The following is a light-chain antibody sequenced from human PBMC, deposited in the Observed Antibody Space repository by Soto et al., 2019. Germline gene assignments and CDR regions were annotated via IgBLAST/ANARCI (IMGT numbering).Light chain of an antibody. CDR3: SSYAGRETGV. J-gene: IGLJ1*01. CDR2: EVF. CDR1: SNDIGAYNY. V-gene: IGLV2-8*01. Sequence: QSALTQPPSASGSPGQSVTISCTGTSNDIGAYNYVSWYQQHSGKAPKLLIYEVFRRPSGVPDRFSGSRSGNTASLTISGLQPEDEADYYCSSYAGRETGVFGTGTKVTVL.